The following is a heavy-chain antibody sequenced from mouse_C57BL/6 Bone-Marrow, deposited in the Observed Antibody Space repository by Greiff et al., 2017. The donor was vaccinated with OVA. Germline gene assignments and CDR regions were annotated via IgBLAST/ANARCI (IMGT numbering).Heavy chain of an antibody. Sequence: QVQLQQSGAELARPGASVKLSCKASGYTFTSYGISWVKQRTGQGLEWIGEIYPRSGNTYYNEKFQGKATLTADKSSSTAYMELRSLTSEDSAVYFCAKLGRAYWGQGTTLTVSS. CDR2: IYPRSGNT. V-gene: IGHV1-81*01. J-gene: IGHJ2*01. CDR3: AKLGRAY. D-gene: IGHD4-1*01. CDR1: GYTFTSYG.